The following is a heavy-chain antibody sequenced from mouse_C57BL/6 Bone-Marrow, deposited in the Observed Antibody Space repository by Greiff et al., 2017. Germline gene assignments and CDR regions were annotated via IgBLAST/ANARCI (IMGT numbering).Heavy chain of an antibody. V-gene: IGHV1-62-2*01. CDR2: FYPGSGSI. CDR1: GYTFTEYT. CDR3: ARHEVIYSNYLYWYFDV. D-gene: IGHD2-5*01. Sequence: QVQLQQSGAELVKPGASVKLSCKASGYTFTEYTIHWVKQRSGQGLEWIGWFYPGSGSIKYNEKFKDKATLTADKSSSTVYMELSRLTSEDSAVYCCARHEVIYSNYLYWYFDVWGTGTTVTVSA. J-gene: IGHJ1*03.